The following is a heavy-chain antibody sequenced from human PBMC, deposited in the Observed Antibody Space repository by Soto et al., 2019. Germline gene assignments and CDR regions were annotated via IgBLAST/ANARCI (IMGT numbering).Heavy chain of an antibody. CDR3: ARRIEGCSGGSCYRFDYYYGMDV. CDR1: GGTSSSYA. J-gene: IGHJ6*02. Sequence: GASVKVSCKASGGTSSSYAISWVRQAPGQGLEWMGGIIPIFGTANYAQKFQGRVTITADESTSTAYMELSSLRSEDTAVYYCARRIEGCSGGSCYRFDYYYGMDVWGQGTTVTVSS. CDR2: IIPIFGTA. D-gene: IGHD2-15*01. V-gene: IGHV1-69*13.